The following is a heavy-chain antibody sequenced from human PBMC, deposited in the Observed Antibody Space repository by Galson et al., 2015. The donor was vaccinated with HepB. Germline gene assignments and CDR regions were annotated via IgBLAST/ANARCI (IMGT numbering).Heavy chain of an antibody. V-gene: IGHV3-7*03. CDR1: GFTFSSYW. Sequence: SLRLSCAASGFTFSSYWMSWVRQAPGKGLEWVANIKQDGSEKYYVDSVKGRFTISRDNAKNSLYLQMNSLRAEDTAVYYCARALKNDYGDLYYFDYWGQGTLVTVSS. CDR2: IKQDGSEK. J-gene: IGHJ4*02. CDR3: ARALKNDYGDLYYFDY. D-gene: IGHD4-17*01.